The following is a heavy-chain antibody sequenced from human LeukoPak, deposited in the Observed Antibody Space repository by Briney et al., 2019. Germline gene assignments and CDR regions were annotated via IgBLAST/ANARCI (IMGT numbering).Heavy chain of an antibody. CDR3: ARDHIAAAPPSVGSDS. Sequence: ASVKVSCKASGYTFTGYYMHWVRQAPGQGLEWMGIINPSGGSTSYAQKFQGRVTMTRDMSTSTVYMELSSLRSEDTAVYYCARDHIAAAPPSVGSDSWGQGTLVTVSS. CDR1: GYTFTGYY. J-gene: IGHJ4*02. V-gene: IGHV1-46*01. CDR2: INPSGGST. D-gene: IGHD6-25*01.